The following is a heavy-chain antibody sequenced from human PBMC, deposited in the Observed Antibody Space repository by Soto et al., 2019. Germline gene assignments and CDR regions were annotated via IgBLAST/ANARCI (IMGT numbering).Heavy chain of an antibody. CDR1: GFTFSSYA. J-gene: IGHJ4*02. CDR2: ISGSGGST. Sequence: EVQLLESGGGLVQPGGSLRLSCAASGFTFSSYAMSWVRQAPGKGLEWVSAISGSGGSTYYADSVKGRFTISRDNSKNTLYLQMNSLRAEDTAVYYCAKAWRDYIWGSYRLSDWGQGTLVTVSS. CDR3: AKAWRDYIWGSYRLSD. D-gene: IGHD3-16*02. V-gene: IGHV3-23*01.